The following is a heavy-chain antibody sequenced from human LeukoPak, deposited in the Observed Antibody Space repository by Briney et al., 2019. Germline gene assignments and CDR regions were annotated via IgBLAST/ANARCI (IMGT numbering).Heavy chain of an antibody. CDR2: IWCDGSIK. J-gene: IGHJ6*02. V-gene: IGHV3-33*01. Sequence: VRSLRLSCAACVFTFSSYGMHWVRQALGTGLERVADIWCDGSIKYYADSVKGRFTISRDNSKNTLYLQMNSLRAEDTAVYYCARERGGYDSSGYYYVYYGMDVWGQGTTVTVSS. D-gene: IGHD3-22*01. CDR3: ARERGGYDSSGYYYVYYGMDV. CDR1: VFTFSSYG.